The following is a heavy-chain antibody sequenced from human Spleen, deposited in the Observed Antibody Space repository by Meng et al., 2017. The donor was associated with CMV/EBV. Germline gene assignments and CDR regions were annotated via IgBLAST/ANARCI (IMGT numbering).Heavy chain of an antibody. D-gene: IGHD2-15*01. V-gene: IGHV1-18*01. CDR3: ARWVSGGGSCYCMDV. J-gene: IGHJ6*02. CDR2: ISAYNGNT. CDR1: KDMFSNYA. Sequence: ASVKVSCKASKDMFSNYAISWVRQAPGQGLEWMGWISAYNGNTNYAQKLQGRVTMTTDTSTSTAYMELRSLRSDDTPVYYCARWVSGGGSCYCMDVWGQGTTVTVSS.